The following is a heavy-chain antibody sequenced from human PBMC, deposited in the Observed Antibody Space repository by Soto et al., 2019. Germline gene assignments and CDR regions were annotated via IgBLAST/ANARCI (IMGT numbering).Heavy chain of an antibody. J-gene: IGHJ4*02. CDR1: GGSISSEGYY. Sequence: LSLTCPVSGGSISSEGYYWSWFRQLPGKGLEWIGDIYYSGTTYHNPSLRSRLTISGDASKNQFSLKLSSVTAADTALYYCARGRGYSYGPYYFDYWGQGTLVTVSS. D-gene: IGHD5-18*01. V-gene: IGHV4-31*03. CDR3: ARGRGYSYGPYYFDY. CDR2: IYYSGTT.